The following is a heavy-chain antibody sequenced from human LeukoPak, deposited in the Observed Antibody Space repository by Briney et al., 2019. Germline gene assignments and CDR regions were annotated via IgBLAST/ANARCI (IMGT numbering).Heavy chain of an antibody. CDR2: ISFSGFRT. CDR1: GFMFSGYA. CDR3: ARVTEYCSGGSCYTGDH. D-gene: IGHD2-15*01. Sequence: GESLQISCAASGFMFSGYAMNWVRQAPGKGLEGVSTISFSGFRTYYADSVEGRFTISRDNYKNTVYPQMIGMRAEDTAVYYCARVTEYCSGGSCYTGDHWGQGTLVTVSS. V-gene: IGHV3-23*01. J-gene: IGHJ4*02.